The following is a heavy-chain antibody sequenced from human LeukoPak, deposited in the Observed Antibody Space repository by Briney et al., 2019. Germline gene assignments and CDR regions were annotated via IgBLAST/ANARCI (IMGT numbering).Heavy chain of an antibody. D-gene: IGHD3-22*01. CDR1: GYSISSGYY. V-gene: IGHV4-38-2*01. J-gene: IGHJ4*02. CDR2: IYHSGST. CDR3: VKFPPDYYDSSGYHLTGY. Sequence: SETLSLTCAVSGYSISSGYYWGWIRQPPGKGLEWIGSIYHSGSTYYNPSLKSRVTISVDTSKNQFSLKLSSVTAADTAVYYCVKFPPDYYDSSGYHLTGYWGQGTLVTVSS.